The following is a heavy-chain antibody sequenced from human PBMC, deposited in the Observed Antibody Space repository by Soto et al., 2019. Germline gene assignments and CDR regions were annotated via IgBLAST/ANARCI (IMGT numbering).Heavy chain of an antibody. J-gene: IGHJ4*02. Sequence: GGSLRLSCAASGFTFSSYWMSWVRQAPGKGLEWVANIKQDGSEKYYVDSVKGRFTISRDNAKNSLYLQMNSLRAEDTAVYYCARDYRRVVDPRFDYWGQGTLVTVSS. V-gene: IGHV3-7*04. CDR3: ARDYRRVVDPRFDY. CDR2: IKQDGSEK. CDR1: GFTFSSYW. D-gene: IGHD2-15*01.